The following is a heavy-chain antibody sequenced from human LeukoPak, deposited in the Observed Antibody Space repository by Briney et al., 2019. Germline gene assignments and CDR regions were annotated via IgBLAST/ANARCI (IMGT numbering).Heavy chain of an antibody. CDR2: IKQNGGEI. Sequence: PGGSLRLSCSASGFIFNKYWMTWARQAPGEAPVWVANIKQNGGEIHYLDSVKGRFTISRDDAKNSLYLQMNSLRVEDTARYFCARDLPFDLWGQGTLVTVSS. V-gene: IGHV3-7*03. CDR3: ARDLPFDL. CDR1: GFIFNKYW. J-gene: IGHJ4*02.